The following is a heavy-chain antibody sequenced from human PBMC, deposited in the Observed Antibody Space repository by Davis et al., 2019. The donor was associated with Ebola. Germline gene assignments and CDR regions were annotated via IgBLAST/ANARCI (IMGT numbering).Heavy chain of an antibody. CDR2: IYHSGST. Sequence: PSETLSLTCTVSGGSISSSSYYWGWIRQPPGKGLEWIGEIYHSGSTNYNPSLKSRVTISVDKSKNQFSLKLSSVTAADTAVYYCARGKGYCSSTSCYLLDYWGQGTLVTVSS. V-gene: IGHV4-39*07. CDR3: ARGKGYCSSTSCYLLDY. J-gene: IGHJ4*02. D-gene: IGHD2-2*01. CDR1: GGSISSSSYY.